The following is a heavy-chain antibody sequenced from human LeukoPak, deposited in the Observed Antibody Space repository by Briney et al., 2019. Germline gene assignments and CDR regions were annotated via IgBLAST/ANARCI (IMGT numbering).Heavy chain of an antibody. Sequence: PGGSLRLSCAASGFTFSSYSMNWVRQAPGKGLEWVSYISSSSSTIYYADSVEGRFTISRDNAKNSLYLQMNSLRAEDTAVYYCARDSGVMVAISGGVDYWGQGTLVTVSS. CDR1: GFTFSSYS. J-gene: IGHJ4*02. CDR2: ISSSSSTI. D-gene: IGHD1-26*01. CDR3: ARDSGVMVAISGGVDY. V-gene: IGHV3-48*01.